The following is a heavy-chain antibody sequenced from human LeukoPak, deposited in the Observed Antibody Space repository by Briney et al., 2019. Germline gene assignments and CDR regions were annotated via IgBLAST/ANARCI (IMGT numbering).Heavy chain of an antibody. CDR3: AKEAGLFDV. CDR1: GFTFGSYS. V-gene: IGHV3-48*01. J-gene: IGHJ3*01. CDR2: ISSNGRTI. Sequence: GGSLRLSCEASGFTFGSYSMNWVRQAPGKGLEWLSYISSNGRTIYYADSVKGRFTISRDNAINSLYLQMNSLGVEDTALYYCAKEAGLFDVWGQGTMVTVSS.